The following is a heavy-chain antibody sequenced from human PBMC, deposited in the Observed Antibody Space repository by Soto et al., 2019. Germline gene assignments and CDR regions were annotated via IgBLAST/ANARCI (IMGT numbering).Heavy chain of an antibody. CDR1: GFTFSAYS. CDR2: INRISNEI. J-gene: IGHJ3*02. D-gene: IGHD5-12*01. Sequence: GGSLRLSCAASGFTFSAYSMNWVRQAPGKGLEWVSYINRISNEIYYVDYVKGRFTISSDNAKSSLYLEMNRLRGDDSAVYYCARDSGYAFDIWGQGTMVTVSS. V-gene: IGHV3-48*01. CDR3: ARDSGYAFDI.